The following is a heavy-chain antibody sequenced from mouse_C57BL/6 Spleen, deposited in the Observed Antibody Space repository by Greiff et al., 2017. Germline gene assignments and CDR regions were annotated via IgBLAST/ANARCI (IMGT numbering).Heavy chain of an antibody. CDR1: GYTFTSYW. Sequence: QVQLKQPGAELVMPGASVKLSCKASGYTFTSYWMHWVKQRPGQGLEWIGEIDPSDSYTNYNQKFKGKSTLTVDKSSSTAYMQLSSLTSEDSAVYYCARPYSNHYYAMDYWGQGTSVTVSS. V-gene: IGHV1-69*01. CDR3: ARPYSNHYYAMDY. J-gene: IGHJ4*01. D-gene: IGHD2-5*01. CDR2: IDPSDSYT.